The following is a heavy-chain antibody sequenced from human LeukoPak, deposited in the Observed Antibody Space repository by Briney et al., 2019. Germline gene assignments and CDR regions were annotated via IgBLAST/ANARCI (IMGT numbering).Heavy chain of an antibody. D-gene: IGHD6-6*01. CDR1: GGSFSGYY. CDR3: ASLGSSSSFGFDP. CDR2: INHSGST. Sequence: SETLSLTCAVYGGSFSGYYWSWIRQPPGKGLEWIGEINHSGSTNYNPSLKRRVTISVDTSKNQFSLKLSSVTAADTAVYYCASLGSSSSFGFDPWGQGTLVTVSS. J-gene: IGHJ5*02. V-gene: IGHV4-34*01.